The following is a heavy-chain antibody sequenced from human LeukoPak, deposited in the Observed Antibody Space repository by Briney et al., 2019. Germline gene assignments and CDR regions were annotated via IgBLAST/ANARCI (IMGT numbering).Heavy chain of an antibody. J-gene: IGHJ4*02. CDR2: IWYDGSNK. CDR3: AKASRYCSGNSCYSHYFDY. CDR1: GFTFSSYG. V-gene: IGHV3-33*06. D-gene: IGHD2-15*01. Sequence: PGRSLRLSCAASGFTFSSYGMHWVRQAPGKGLEWVAVIWYDGSNKYYADSVKGRFTISRDNSKNTLYLQMNSLRVEDTAVYYCAKASRYCSGNSCYSHYFDYWGQGTLVTVSS.